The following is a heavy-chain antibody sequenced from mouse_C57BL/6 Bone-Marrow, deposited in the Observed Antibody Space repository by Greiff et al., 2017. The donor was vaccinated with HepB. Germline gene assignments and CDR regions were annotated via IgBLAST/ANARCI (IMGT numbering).Heavy chain of an antibody. V-gene: IGHV1-9*01. J-gene: IGHJ4*01. CDR3: ARRGSNYFFYYAMDY. D-gene: IGHD2-5*01. Sequence: VKLVESGAELMKPGASVKLSCKATGYTFTGYWIEWVKQRPGHGLEWIGEILPGSGSTNYNEKFKGKATFTADTSSNTAYMQLSSLTSEDSAIYYCARRGSNYFFYYAMDYWGQGTSVTVSS. CDR1: GYTFTGYW. CDR2: ILPGSGST.